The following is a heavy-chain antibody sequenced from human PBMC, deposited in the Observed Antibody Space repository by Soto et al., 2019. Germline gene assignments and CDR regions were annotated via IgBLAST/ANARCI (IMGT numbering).Heavy chain of an antibody. CDR3: AKAPGYDSSGYRYYFDY. CDR2: ISGSGGST. Sequence: GGSLSLSCAASGFTFRSYAMSWVRQAPGKGLEWVSAISGSGGSTYYADSVKGRFTISRDNSKNTLYLQMNSLRAEDTAVYYCAKAPGYDSSGYRYYFDYWGQGTLVTVSS. D-gene: IGHD3-22*01. V-gene: IGHV3-23*01. J-gene: IGHJ4*02. CDR1: GFTFRSYA.